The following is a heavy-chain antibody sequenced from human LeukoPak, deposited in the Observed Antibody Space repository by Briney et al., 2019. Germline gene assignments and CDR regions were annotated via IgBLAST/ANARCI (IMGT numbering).Heavy chain of an antibody. V-gene: IGHV4-59*11. CDR1: GRSLRSHY. J-gene: IGHJ5*02. Sequence: TETLPLTCPDSGRSLRSHYWIWIRQPPGKGLEWIGYIYYSGSTNYNPSLKSRVTISVDTSKNQFSLKLSSVTAADTAVYYCARTPNWFDPWGQGTLVTVSS. CDR3: ARTPNWFDP. CDR2: IYYSGST.